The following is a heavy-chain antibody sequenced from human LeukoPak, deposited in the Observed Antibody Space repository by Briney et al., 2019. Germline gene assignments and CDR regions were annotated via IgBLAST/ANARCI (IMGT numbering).Heavy chain of an antibody. J-gene: IGHJ4*02. CDR1: GFTFSSYG. V-gene: IGHV3-33*01. D-gene: IGHD3-3*01. CDR3: ARDKEAAVDFWSGYYPL. Sequence: GGSLRLSCAASGFTFSSYGMHWVRQAPGKGLEWVAVIWYDGSNKYYADSVKGRFTVSRDNAMNSLYLQMTSLRAEDTAVYYCARDKEAAVDFWSGYYPLWGQGTLVIVSS. CDR2: IWYDGSNK.